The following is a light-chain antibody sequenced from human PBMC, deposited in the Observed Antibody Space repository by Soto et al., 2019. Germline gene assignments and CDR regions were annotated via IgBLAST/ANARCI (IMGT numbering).Light chain of an antibody. CDR2: GAS. CDR1: QSVSSSY. CDR3: HQYGSSQGT. Sequence: EIVLTHSPGTLSLSPWERATLSCRASQSVSSSYLAWYQQKPGQAPRLLIYGASSRATGIPDRFSGSGSGTDFTLTISRLEPEDFAVYYCHQYGSSQGTFGQGTKVDIK. V-gene: IGKV3-20*01. J-gene: IGKJ1*01.